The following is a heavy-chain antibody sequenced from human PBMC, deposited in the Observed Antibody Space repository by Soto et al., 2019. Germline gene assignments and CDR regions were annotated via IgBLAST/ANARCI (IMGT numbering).Heavy chain of an antibody. CDR2: IYYSGST. CDR1: GGSISSSSYY. V-gene: IGHV4-39*01. Sequence: QLQLQESGPGLVKPSETLSLTCTVSGGSISSSSYYWGWIRQPPGKGVEWIGSIYYSGSTYYNPSLKSRVTLSVDTSKNQFSLKLSSVTAADTAVYYCARRCAGAAGTVYWGQGTLVTVSS. D-gene: IGHD6-13*01. CDR3: ARRCAGAAGTVY. J-gene: IGHJ4*02.